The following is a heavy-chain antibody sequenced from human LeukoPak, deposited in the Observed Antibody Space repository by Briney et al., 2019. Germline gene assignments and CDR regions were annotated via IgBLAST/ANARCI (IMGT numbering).Heavy chain of an antibody. Sequence: PGGSLRLSCAGSGFTFNNHAMSWVRQAPGEGLEWVSGINGNGASTYYSDSVKGRFTISRDNSKNTLYLQMSSLRAEDTAIYYCAKDQGYSYYYLDYWGQGTLVTVSS. D-gene: IGHD5-18*01. J-gene: IGHJ4*02. CDR3: AKDQGYSYYYLDY. V-gene: IGHV3-23*01. CDR2: INGNGAST. CDR1: GFTFNNHA.